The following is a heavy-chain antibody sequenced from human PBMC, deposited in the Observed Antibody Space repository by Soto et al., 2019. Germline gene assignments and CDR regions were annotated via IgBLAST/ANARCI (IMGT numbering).Heavy chain of an antibody. CDR1: GFTFTSSA. D-gene: IGHD6-19*01. CDR2: IVVGSGNT. CDR3: AADGIAVAGSPFDY. V-gene: IGHV1-58*01. J-gene: IGHJ4*02. Sequence: SVKVSCKASGFTFTSSAVHWVRQARGQRLEWIGWIVVGSGNTNYAQKFQERVTITRDMSTSTAYMELSSLRSEDTAVYYCAADGIAVAGSPFDYWGQGTLVTVYS.